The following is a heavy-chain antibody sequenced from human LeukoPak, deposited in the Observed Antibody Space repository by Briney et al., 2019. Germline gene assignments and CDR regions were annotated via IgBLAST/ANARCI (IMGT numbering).Heavy chain of an antibody. D-gene: IGHD3-22*01. J-gene: IGHJ4*02. CDR1: GFTFSDYY. CDR2: IYSGGST. CDR3: LGSASYYYFDY. Sequence: GGSLRLSCAASGFTFSDYYMSWIRQAPGKGLEWVSVIYSGGSTYYADSVKGRFTISRDNSKNTLYLQMNSLRAEDTAVYYCLGSASYYYFDYWGQGTLVTVSS. V-gene: IGHV3-53*01.